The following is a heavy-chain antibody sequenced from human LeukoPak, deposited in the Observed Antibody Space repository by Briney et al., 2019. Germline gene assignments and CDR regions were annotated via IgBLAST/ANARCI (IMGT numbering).Heavy chain of an antibody. CDR1: GLTFINYP. J-gene: IGHJ4*02. D-gene: IGHD1-26*01. CDR2: IGGRGDST. Sequence: GGSLRLACATPGLTFINYPMGWVRQAPGKVLGWDSGIGGRGDSTHYADSVEGRFTISRDNSKNTVYLHMNSLTDEDTAVYFCAKDCTWEPAPSHFNYWGRGTLVTVSS. V-gene: IGHV3-23*01. CDR3: AKDCTWEPAPSHFNY.